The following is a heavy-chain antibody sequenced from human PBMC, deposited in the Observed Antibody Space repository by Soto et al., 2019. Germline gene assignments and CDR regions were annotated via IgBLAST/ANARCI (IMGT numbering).Heavy chain of an antibody. V-gene: IGHV4-31*03. Sequence: PSETLSLTCTVSGGSISSGGYYWSWIRQHPGKGLEWIGYIYYSGSTHYNPSLKSRVTISVDTSKNQFSLKLSSVTAADTAVYYCARGGLTPYFDYWGQGTLVTVSS. CDR2: IYYSGST. CDR1: GGSISSGGYY. CDR3: ARGGLTPYFDY. D-gene: IGHD3-10*01. J-gene: IGHJ4*02.